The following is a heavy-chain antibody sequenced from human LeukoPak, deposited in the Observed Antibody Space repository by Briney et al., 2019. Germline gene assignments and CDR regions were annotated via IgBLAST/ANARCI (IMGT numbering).Heavy chain of an antibody. CDR1: GGSISSTNW. Sequence: PSETLSLTCAVSGGSISSTNWWSWVRQPPGKGLEWIGEIYHSGSTNYNPSLKSRVTISVDKSKNQFSLKLSSVIAADTAVYYCARIDYGDSSNWFDPWGQGILVSVSS. CDR2: IYHSGST. V-gene: IGHV4-4*02. D-gene: IGHD4-17*01. J-gene: IGHJ5*02. CDR3: ARIDYGDSSNWFDP.